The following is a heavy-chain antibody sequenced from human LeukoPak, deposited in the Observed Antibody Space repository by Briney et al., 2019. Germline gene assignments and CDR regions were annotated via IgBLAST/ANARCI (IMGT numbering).Heavy chain of an antibody. CDR2: ISYRGST. CDR3: ARDLVTVTKGFDI. J-gene: IGHJ3*02. D-gene: IGHD4-17*01. V-gene: IGHV4-59*11. Sequence: SETLSLTCTVSGDSFSSHYWTWIRQPPGKGLEWIGYISYRGSTNYNPSLKSRVTISIDTSKNQFSLRLSSVTAADTAVYCCARDLVTVTKGFDIWGQGTMVSVSS. CDR1: GDSFSSHY.